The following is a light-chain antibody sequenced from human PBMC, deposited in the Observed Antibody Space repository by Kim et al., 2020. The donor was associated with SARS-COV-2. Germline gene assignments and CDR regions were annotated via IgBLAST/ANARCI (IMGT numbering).Light chain of an antibody. CDR1: GSNVGPGND. CDR3: QSYDSSLSGSKV. V-gene: IGLV1-40*01. CDR2: GNS. J-gene: IGLJ2*01. Sequence: VTTPAPRTGSNVGPGNDVHWYQQLPGTAPKLLIYGNSNRPSGVPDRFSGSKSGTSASLAITGLQAEDEADYYCQSYDSSLSGSKVFGGGTQLTVL.